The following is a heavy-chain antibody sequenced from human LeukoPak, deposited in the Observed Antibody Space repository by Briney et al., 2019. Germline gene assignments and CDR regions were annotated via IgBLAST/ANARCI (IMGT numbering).Heavy chain of an antibody. Sequence: GGSLRLSCVASGFTFSSYAMHWIRQAPGKGLEWMTVISADAKNEYYADSVKGRFTISRDNSKNTVYLQMNRLTDEDTAVYYCAREKQSGRTPFDYWGQGSLVTVSS. CDR1: GFTFSSYA. V-gene: IGHV3-30*04. CDR2: ISADAKNE. J-gene: IGHJ4*02. CDR3: AREKQSGRTPFDY. D-gene: IGHD2-15*01.